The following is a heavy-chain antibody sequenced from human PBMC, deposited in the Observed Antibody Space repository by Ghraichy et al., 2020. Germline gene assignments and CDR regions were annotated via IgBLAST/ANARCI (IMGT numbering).Heavy chain of an antibody. D-gene: IGHD3-3*01. Sequence: GGSLRLSCAASGFTFDDYAMHWVRQAPGKGLEWVSGISWNSGSIGYADSVKGRFTISRDNAKNSLYLQLNSLRAEDTALYYCVKDINYNLKTAFDYWGQGTLVTVSS. J-gene: IGHJ4*02. CDR3: VKDINYNLKTAFDY. V-gene: IGHV3-9*01. CDR1: GFTFDDYA. CDR2: ISWNSGSI.